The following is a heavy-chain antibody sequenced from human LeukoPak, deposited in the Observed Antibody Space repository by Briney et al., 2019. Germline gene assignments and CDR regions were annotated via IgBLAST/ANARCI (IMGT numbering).Heavy chain of an antibody. CDR3: ARDSATPFLFDY. Sequence: GSLRLSCAASGFTFSSYSMNWVRQAPGKGLEWVSSISSSSSYIYYADSVKGRFTISRDNAKNSLYLQMNSLRAEDTAVYYCARDSATPFLFDYWGQGTLVTVSS. CDR2: ISSSSSYI. V-gene: IGHV3-21*01. CDR1: GFTFSSYS. J-gene: IGHJ4*02. D-gene: IGHD1-26*01.